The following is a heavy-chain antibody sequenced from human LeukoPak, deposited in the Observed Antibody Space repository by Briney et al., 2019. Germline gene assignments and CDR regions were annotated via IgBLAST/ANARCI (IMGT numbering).Heavy chain of an antibody. J-gene: IGHJ4*02. CDR3: AGYDFWSGYFDY. Sequence: SETLSLTCTVSGGSISSYYWSWIRQPAGKGLEWIGRIYTSGSTNYNPSLKSRVTMSVDTSKNQFSLKLSSVTAADTAVYYCAGYDFWSGYFDYWGQGTLVTVSS. V-gene: IGHV4-4*07. CDR1: GGSISSYY. CDR2: IYTSGST. D-gene: IGHD3-3*01.